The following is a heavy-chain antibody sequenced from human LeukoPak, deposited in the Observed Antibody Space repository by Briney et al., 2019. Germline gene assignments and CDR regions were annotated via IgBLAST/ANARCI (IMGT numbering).Heavy chain of an antibody. J-gene: IGHJ5*02. CDR1: GYTFTGYY. CDR3: ARDRGIATNWFDP. Sequence: ASVKVSCKASGYTFTGYYMRWVRQAPGQGLEWMGWINPNSGGTNYAQKFQGRVTMTRDTSISTAYMELSRLRSDDTAVYYCARDRGIATNWFDPWGQGTLVTVSS. D-gene: IGHD6-13*01. CDR2: INPNSGGT. V-gene: IGHV1-2*02.